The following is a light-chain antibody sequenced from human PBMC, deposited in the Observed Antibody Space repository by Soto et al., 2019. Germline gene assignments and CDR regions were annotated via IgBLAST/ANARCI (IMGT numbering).Light chain of an antibody. CDR2: DAS. Sequence: GDRVTITCRASQGISSALAWYQQKPGKAPKLLIYDASSLESGVPSRFSGSGSGTDFTLTISSLQPEDFATYYCQQYGGSAPWTFGPGTKVDMK. J-gene: IGKJ1*01. V-gene: IGKV1-13*02. CDR1: QGISSA. CDR3: QQYGGSAPWT.